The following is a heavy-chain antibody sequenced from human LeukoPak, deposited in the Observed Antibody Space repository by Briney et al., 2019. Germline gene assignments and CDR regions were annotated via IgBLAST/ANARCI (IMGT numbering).Heavy chain of an antibody. CDR3: ARDPSNTSGRFWYLDV. CDR1: GYTFTSHG. Sequence: ASVKVSCRTSGYTFTSHGITWVRQAPGQGLEWMGWISGYNGDTIYTQKFQGRVTMTTETSTSTAYMEVWSLRSDDTAVYYCARDPSNTSGRFWYLDVWGRGTLVTVSA. CDR2: ISGYNGDT. V-gene: IGHV1-18*01. J-gene: IGHJ2*01. D-gene: IGHD6-19*01.